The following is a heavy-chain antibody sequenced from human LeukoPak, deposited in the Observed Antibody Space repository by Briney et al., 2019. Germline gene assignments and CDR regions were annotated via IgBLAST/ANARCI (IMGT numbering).Heavy chain of an antibody. CDR2: IKSKTDGGTT. J-gene: IGHJ6*03. CDR3: RYRDYYYYYMDV. D-gene: IGHD1-1*01. V-gene: IGHV3-15*01. Sequence: PGGSLRLSCAASGFAVSSNYMNWVRQAPGKGLEWVGRIKSKTDGGTTDYAAPVKGRSTISRDDSKNTLYLQMNSLKTEDTAVYYCRYRDYYYYYMDVWGKGTTVTVSS. CDR1: GFAVSSNY.